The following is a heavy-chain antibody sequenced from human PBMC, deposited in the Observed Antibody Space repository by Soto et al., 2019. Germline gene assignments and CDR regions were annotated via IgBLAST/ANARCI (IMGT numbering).Heavy chain of an antibody. J-gene: IGHJ6*02. CDR1: GYSFTSYW. CDR2: IYPGDSDT. V-gene: IGHV5-51*01. Sequence: PGESLKISCKGSGYSFTSYWIGWVRQMPGKGLEWMGIIYPGDSDTRYSPSFQGQVTISADKSISTAYLQWSSLKASDTAMYYCARHWSSGWFSSMWMDVWGQGTTVTVSS. D-gene: IGHD6-19*01. CDR3: ARHWSSGWFSSMWMDV.